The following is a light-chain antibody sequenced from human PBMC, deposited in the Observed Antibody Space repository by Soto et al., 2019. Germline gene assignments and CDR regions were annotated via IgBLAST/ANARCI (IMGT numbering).Light chain of an antibody. CDR3: SSYTSRVV. J-gene: IGLJ3*02. CDR2: DVT. Sequence: QSALTQPASVSGSPGQSITISCTGTSSDVGGYNYVSWYQQHPGKAPKLLIYDVTNRPPGVSDDRFSGSKSGNTASLTISGLQAEDEADYYCSSYTSRVVFGGGTKL. V-gene: IGLV2-14*03. CDR1: SSDVGGYNY.